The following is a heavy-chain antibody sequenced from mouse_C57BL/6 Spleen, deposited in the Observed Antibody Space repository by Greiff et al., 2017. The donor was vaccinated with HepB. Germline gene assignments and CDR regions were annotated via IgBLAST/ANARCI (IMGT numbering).Heavy chain of an antibody. V-gene: IGHV2-9-1*01. CDR1: GFSLTSYA. J-gene: IGHJ1*03. CDR2: IWTGGGT. CDR3: ARGVVGDWYIDG. Sequence: QVQLKESGPGLVAPSPSLSITCTVSGFSLTSYALSWVRQPPGKGLEWLGVIWTGGGTNYNSALKSRLSISKDNSKSQVFLKMNSLRTDDTARHDCARGVVGDWYIDGWGTGTTVTDSS. D-gene: IGHD1-1*01.